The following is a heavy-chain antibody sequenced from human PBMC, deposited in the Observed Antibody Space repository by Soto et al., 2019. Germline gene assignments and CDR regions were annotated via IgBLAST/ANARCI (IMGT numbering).Heavy chain of an antibody. Sequence: SETLSLTCTVSGGSISSGGYYLSWIRQHPGKGLEWIGYIYYSGSTYYNPSLKSRVTISVDTSKNQFSLKLSSVTAADTAVYYCARMYYYDSSDAFDIWGQGTMVTVSS. J-gene: IGHJ3*02. CDR2: IYYSGST. CDR3: ARMYYYDSSDAFDI. CDR1: GGSISSGGYY. D-gene: IGHD3-22*01. V-gene: IGHV4-31*03.